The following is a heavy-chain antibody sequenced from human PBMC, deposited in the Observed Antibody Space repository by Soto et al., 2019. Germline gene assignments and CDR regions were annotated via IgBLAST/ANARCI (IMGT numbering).Heavy chain of an antibody. V-gene: IGHV3-9*01. CDR2: ISWNSGSI. CDR1: GFTFDDYA. D-gene: IGHD6-6*01. Sequence: EVQLVESGGGLVQPGRSLRLSCAASGFTFDDYAMHWVRQAPGKGLEWVSGISWNSGSIGYADSVKGRFTISRDNAKNSLYLQMNSLRAEDTALYYWAKDMGYSSSSLDYWGQGTLVTVSS. J-gene: IGHJ4*02. CDR3: AKDMGYSSSSLDY.